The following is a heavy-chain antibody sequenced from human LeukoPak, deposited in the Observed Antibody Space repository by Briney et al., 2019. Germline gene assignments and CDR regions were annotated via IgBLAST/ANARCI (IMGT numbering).Heavy chain of an antibody. CDR1: GCSISTYY. Sequence: SDTLSLTCNVSGCSISTYYWSWIRQPPGKGLEWIGYIYYRGRTNYRTSIKGRVTISVDTSKNQFSLRLSSVPAAQTAVYYCARAYSSSSVWFDPWGQGTLVTVSS. CDR2: IYYRGRT. D-gene: IGHD6-6*01. V-gene: IGHV4-59*07. CDR3: ARAYSSSSVWFDP. J-gene: IGHJ5*02.